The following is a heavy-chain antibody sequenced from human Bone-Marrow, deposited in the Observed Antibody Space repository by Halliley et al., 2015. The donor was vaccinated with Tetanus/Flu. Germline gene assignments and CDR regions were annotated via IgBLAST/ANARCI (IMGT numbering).Heavy chain of an antibody. Sequence: AASGFTFSSFEMNWVRQAPGKGLEWVAYISTRGDTKYYADSVKGRFIISRDNGDNSVYLQMAALRAGDTAVYYCARHPMSAQLFFSGPDSWGQGTLVTVSS. CDR1: GFTFSSFE. D-gene: IGHD2-2*01. J-gene: IGHJ4*02. CDR3: ARHPMSAQLFFSGPDS. CDR2: ISTRGDTK. V-gene: IGHV3-48*03.